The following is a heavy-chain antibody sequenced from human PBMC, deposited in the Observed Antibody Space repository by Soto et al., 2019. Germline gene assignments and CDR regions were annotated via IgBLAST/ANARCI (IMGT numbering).Heavy chain of an antibody. CDR1: GGTFSSYA. J-gene: IGHJ5*02. CDR3: ARAEHIVVVTAIRGPFDP. D-gene: IGHD2-21*02. CDR2: IIPIFGTA. V-gene: IGHV1-69*13. Sequence: GASVKVSCKASGGTFSSYAISWVRQAPGQGLEWMGGIIPIFGTANYAQKFQGRVTITADESTSTAYMELSSLRSEDTAVYYCARAEHIVVVTAIRGPFDPWGQGTLVTSPQ.